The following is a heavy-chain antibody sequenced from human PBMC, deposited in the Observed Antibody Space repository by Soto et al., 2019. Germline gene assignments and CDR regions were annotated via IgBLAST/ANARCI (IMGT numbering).Heavy chain of an antibody. CDR1: GFTFSSYS. D-gene: IGHD2-2*01. CDR3: AKEVVVEASGRSHYYYYGLDV. V-gene: IGHV3-21*04. J-gene: IGHJ6*02. Sequence: GGSLRLSCAASGFTFSSYSMNWVRQAPGKGLEWVSSISSSSSYIYYADSVKGRFTISRDNAKNSLYLQMDSLSAEDTAIYYCAKEVVVEASGRSHYYYYGLDVWGQGTTVTVSS. CDR2: ISSSSSYI.